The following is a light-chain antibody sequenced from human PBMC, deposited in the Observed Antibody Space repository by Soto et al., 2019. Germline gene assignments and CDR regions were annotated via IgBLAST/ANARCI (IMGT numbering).Light chain of an antibody. J-gene: IGKJ5*01. Sequence: SPSSLSASVGDRVIITCRASQGISNYLAWYQQKPGKAPKLLIYAASTLQSGVPSRFSGSGSGTDFTLTISSLQSEDFATYYCQRLNSYPTTFGQGTRLEIK. CDR3: QRLNSYPTT. V-gene: IGKV1-9*01. CDR2: AAS. CDR1: QGISNY.